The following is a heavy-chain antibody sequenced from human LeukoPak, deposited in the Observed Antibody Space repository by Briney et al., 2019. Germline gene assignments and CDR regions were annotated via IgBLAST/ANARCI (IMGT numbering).Heavy chain of an antibody. Sequence: SQTLSLTCTVSGGSISSGGYYWSWIRQPPGNGLEWIGYIYHSGSTYYNPSLKSRVTISVDRSKNQFSLKLSSVTAADTAVYYCARGVWGSWSGSPSDVWGKGTTVTVSS. CDR3: ARGVWGSWSGSPSDV. CDR2: IYHSGST. J-gene: IGHJ6*04. V-gene: IGHV4-30-2*01. D-gene: IGHD3-16*01. CDR1: GGSISSGGYY.